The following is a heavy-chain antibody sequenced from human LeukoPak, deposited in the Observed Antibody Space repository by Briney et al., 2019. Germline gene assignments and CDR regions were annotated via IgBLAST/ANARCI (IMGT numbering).Heavy chain of an antibody. CDR2: ISWNSGSV. V-gene: IGHV3-9*03. Sequence: GRXXXXSCAAXGFTXDDYAMHWVRQAPGKGLEGVSGISWNSGSVVYADSVKGRFTISRDNAKNSLYLQMNSLRAEHMALYYCARGDRFRYSYADYWGQGTLVTVSS. D-gene: IGHD5-18*01. J-gene: IGHJ4*02. CDR3: ARGDRFRYSYADY. CDR1: GFTXDDYA.